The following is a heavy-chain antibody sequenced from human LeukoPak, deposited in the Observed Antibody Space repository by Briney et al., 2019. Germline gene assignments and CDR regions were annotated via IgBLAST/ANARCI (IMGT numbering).Heavy chain of an antibody. CDR1: GFTFSSYA. D-gene: IGHD3-3*01. V-gene: IGHV3-23*01. J-gene: IGHJ4*02. CDR3: AKHAAYYDFWSGYAL. CDR2: ISGSGGSA. Sequence: GGSLRLSCAASGFTFSSYAMSWVRQAPGKGLQWVSGISGSGGSAYFADSVKGRFTISRGNSKNTLYLQMNSLRAEDTAVYYCAKHAAYYDFWSGYALWGQGTLVTVSS.